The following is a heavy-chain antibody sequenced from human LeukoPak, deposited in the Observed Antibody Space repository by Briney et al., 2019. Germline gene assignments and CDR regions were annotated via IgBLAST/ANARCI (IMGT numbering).Heavy chain of an antibody. D-gene: IGHD1-26*01. J-gene: IGHJ4*02. CDR2: IYYSGST. CDR1: GGSISSGDYY. Sequence: TSETLSLTCTVSGGSISSGDYYWSWIRQPPGKGLEWIGYIYYSGSTYYNPSLKSRVTISVDTSKNQFSLKLSSVTAADTAVYYCARGHGSPQSRRPAHFDYWGQGTLVTVSS. CDR3: ARGHGSPQSRRPAHFDY. V-gene: IGHV4-30-4*08.